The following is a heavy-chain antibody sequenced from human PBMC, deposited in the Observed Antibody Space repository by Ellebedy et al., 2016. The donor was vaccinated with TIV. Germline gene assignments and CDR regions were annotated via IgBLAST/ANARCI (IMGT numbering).Heavy chain of an antibody. V-gene: IGHV3-23*01. Sequence: GESLKISCAASGFTFSPYAMAWVRQAPGKGLEWVSGIVGSGAVKYADSVKGRFTISRDNSKRTVDLKMRSVRAEDTAIYFCAKDRTSGDGYWVFDSWGQGTMVSVSS. CDR3: AKDRTSGDGYWVFDS. CDR2: IVGSGAV. D-gene: IGHD2-21*02. CDR1: GFTFSPYA. J-gene: IGHJ4*02.